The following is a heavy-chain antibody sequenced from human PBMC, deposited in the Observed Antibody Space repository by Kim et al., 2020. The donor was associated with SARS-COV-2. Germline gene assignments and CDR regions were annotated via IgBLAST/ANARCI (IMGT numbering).Heavy chain of an antibody. CDR3: ARGPNPLPAYYDFWSGYSVALGGYFDL. Sequence: ASVKVSCKASGYTFTSYAMNWVRQAPGQGLEWMGWINTNTGNPTYVQGFTGRFVFSLDTSVSTAYLQISSLKAEDTAVYYCARGPNPLPAYYDFWSGYSVALGGYFDLWGRGTLVTVSS. D-gene: IGHD3-3*01. V-gene: IGHV7-4-1*02. CDR2: INTNTGNP. J-gene: IGHJ2*01. CDR1: GYTFTSYA.